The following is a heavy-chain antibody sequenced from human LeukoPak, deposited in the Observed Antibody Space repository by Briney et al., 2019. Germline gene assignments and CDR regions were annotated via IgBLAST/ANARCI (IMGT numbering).Heavy chain of an antibody. V-gene: IGHV1-2*02. Sequence: ASVKVSCKASGYIFTAYYIHWLRQAPGQGLECMGWIHLNSGGTSFALNFQGRVTLTRDTSISTVYMELSRLRSDDTAVYYCARDLRGGALGAFDIWGQGTMVTVSS. D-gene: IGHD3-16*01. CDR2: IHLNSGGT. J-gene: IGHJ3*02. CDR1: GYIFTAYY. CDR3: ARDLRGGALGAFDI.